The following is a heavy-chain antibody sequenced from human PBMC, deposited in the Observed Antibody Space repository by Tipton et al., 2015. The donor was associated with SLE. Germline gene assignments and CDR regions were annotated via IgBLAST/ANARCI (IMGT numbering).Heavy chain of an antibody. CDR3: ATRDCSGGSCYRPFDAFDI. D-gene: IGHD2-15*01. Sequence: TLSLTCTVSGDSISSGGYYWTWIRQHPGKGLEWIGYIYYGGSTYYNPSLKSRVSISVDTSKNRYSLKLRSVTAADTALYYCATRDCSGGSCYRPFDAFDIWGQGTMVTVSS. J-gene: IGHJ3*02. CDR2: IYYGGST. CDR1: GDSISSGGYY. V-gene: IGHV4-31*03.